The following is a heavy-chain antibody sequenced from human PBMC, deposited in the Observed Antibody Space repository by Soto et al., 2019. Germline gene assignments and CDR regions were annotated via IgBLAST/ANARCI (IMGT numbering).Heavy chain of an antibody. D-gene: IGHD2-8*01. V-gene: IGHV1-46*01. J-gene: IGHJ6*02. CDR3: ARDLRFVNRTNGVCYNPSFYYYGMDV. CDR2: IKPSGGSI. CDR1: GYTFTSYY. Sequence: ASVKVSCKASGYTFTSYYMHWVRQAPGQGLEWKGIIKPSGGSITYAQKFQGRVTMTRDASTSTVYMELSSLRSEDTAVYYCARDLRFVNRTNGVCYNPSFYYYGMDVWGQGTTVTVSS.